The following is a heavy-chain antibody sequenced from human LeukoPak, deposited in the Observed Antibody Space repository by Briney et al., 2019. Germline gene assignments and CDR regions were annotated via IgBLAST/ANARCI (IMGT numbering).Heavy chain of an antibody. J-gene: IGHJ5*02. CDR2: IYYSGST. V-gene: IGHV4-30-4*08. CDR1: GGSISSGDYY. CDR3: ARDKTYNWFDP. Sequence: SETLSLTCTVSGGSISSGDYYWSWIRKPPGKGLEWIGYIYYSGSTYYNPSLKSRVTISVDTSKSQFSLKLSSVTAADTAVYYCARDKTYNWFDPWGQGTLVTVSS.